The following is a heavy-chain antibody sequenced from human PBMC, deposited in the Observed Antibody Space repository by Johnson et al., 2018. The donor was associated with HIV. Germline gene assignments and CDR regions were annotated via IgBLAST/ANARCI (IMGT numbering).Heavy chain of an antibody. CDR2: ISYDGSNK. J-gene: IGHJ3*02. CDR3: TRGRLTYYYDSSCDDAFDI. V-gene: IGHV3-30*04. CDR1: GFIFSSYA. D-gene: IGHD3-22*01. Sequence: QVQLVESGGGVVQPGRSLRLSCAASGFIFSSYARHWVRQAPGKGLEWVAVISYDGSNKYYADSVKGRFTISRDNSKNTLYLQMNSLRAEDTAVYYCTRGRLTYYYDSSCDDAFDIWGQGTMVTVSS.